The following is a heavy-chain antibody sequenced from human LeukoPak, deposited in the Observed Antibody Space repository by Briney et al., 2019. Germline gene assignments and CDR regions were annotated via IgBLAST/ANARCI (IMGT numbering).Heavy chain of an antibody. CDR1: RFTFRNYA. CDR2: IGGSGGST. J-gene: IGHJ4*02. V-gene: IGHV3-23*01. Sequence: GGSLTLSCATSRFTFRNYAMSWGRQAPGKGLEWVSAIGGSGGSTYYADSVKGRFTISRDNSKNTLYLQMNSLRAEDTAVYYCARGITMLRGVISYFDYWGQGTLVTVSS. CDR3: ARGITMLRGVISYFDY. D-gene: IGHD3-10*01.